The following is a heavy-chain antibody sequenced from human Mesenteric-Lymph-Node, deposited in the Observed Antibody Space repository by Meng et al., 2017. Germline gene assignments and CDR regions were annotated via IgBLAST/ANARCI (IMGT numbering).Heavy chain of an antibody. Sequence: GESLKISCAGSGFTFNNAWMSWVRQAPGKGLEWVAVIWYDGSNKYYADSVKGRFTISRDNSKNTLYLQMNSLRAEDTAVYYCARAAAYYYDSSGSADRVAFDIWGQGTMVTVSS. D-gene: IGHD3-22*01. CDR1: GFTFNNAW. CDR3: ARAAAYYYDSSGSADRVAFDI. J-gene: IGHJ3*02. CDR2: IWYDGSNK. V-gene: IGHV3-33*08.